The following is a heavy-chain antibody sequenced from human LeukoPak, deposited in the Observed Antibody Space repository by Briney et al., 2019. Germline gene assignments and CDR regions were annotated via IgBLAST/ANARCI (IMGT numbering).Heavy chain of an antibody. CDR3: ARGEMRQQLGFDY. V-gene: IGHV3-21*01. CDR2: ISSSSSYI. D-gene: IGHD6-13*01. J-gene: IGHJ4*02. Sequence: GGSLRLSCAASGFTFSSYSMNWVRQAPGKGLEWVSSISSSSSYIYYADSVKGRFTISRDNAKKSLYLQMNSLRVEDTAVYYCARGEMRQQLGFDYWGQGTLVTVSS. CDR1: GFTFSSYS.